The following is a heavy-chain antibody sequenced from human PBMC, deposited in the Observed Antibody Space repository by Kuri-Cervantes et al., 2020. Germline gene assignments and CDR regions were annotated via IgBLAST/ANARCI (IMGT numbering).Heavy chain of an antibody. CDR2: IIPIFGTA. CDR3: AAPFVEMATITVGY. CDR1: GGTFSSYA. J-gene: IGHJ4*02. V-gene: IGHV1-69*05. Sequence: SVKVSCKASGGTFSSYAISWVRQAPGQGLEWMGGIIPIFGTANYAQKFQGRVTLTRDTSTSTAYMDLNRLRSDDTAVYYCAAPFVEMATITVGYWGQGTLVTVSS. D-gene: IGHD5-24*01.